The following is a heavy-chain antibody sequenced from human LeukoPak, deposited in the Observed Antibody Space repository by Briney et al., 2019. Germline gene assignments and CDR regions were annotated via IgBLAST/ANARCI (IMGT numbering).Heavy chain of an antibody. Sequence: GRSLRLSCAASGFTFSSYGMHWVRQAPGKGLEWVAVISYDGSNKYYADSVKGRFTISRDNSKNTLYLQMNSLRAEDTAVYYCAKDTCTSCYVTDYCGQGTLVTVSS. CDR2: ISYDGSNK. J-gene: IGHJ4*02. CDR3: AKDTCTSCYVTDY. V-gene: IGHV3-30*18. CDR1: GFTFSSYG. D-gene: IGHD2-2*01.